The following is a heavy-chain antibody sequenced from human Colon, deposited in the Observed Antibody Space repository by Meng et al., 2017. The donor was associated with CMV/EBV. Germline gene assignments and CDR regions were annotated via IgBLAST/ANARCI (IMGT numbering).Heavy chain of an antibody. CDR3: VREVRRSWFDP. Sequence: LSCEVSGLTFATYTMNWVRQAPGKGLERVSSINSYSTYIGYADSVKGRFTISRDNAKNSLYLQMNSLGAEDTAVYYCVREVRRSWFDPWGQGTLVTVSS. D-gene: IGHD4-17*01. CDR2: INSYSTYI. V-gene: IGHV3-21*01. J-gene: IGHJ5*02. CDR1: GLTFATYT.